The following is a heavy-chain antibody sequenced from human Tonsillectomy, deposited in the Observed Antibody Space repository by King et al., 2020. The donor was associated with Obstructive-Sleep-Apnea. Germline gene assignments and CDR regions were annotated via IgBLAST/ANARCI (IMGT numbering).Heavy chain of an antibody. Sequence: VQLQQWGAGLLKPSETLSLTCAVYGGSFSGYYWSWIRQPPGKGLEWIGEINHSGSTNYNPSLKSRVTISVDTSKNQFSLKLSSVTAADTAVYYCATNRGSSVSGYYYSLDYWGQGTLVTVSS. CDR3: ATNRGSSVSGYYYSLDY. CDR1: GGSFSGYY. J-gene: IGHJ4*02. D-gene: IGHD3-22*01. CDR2: INHSGST. V-gene: IGHV4-34*01.